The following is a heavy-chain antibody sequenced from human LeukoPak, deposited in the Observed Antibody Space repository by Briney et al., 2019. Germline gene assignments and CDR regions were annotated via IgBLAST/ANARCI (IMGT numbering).Heavy chain of an antibody. Sequence: KPSETLSLTCAVYGGSFSGYYWSWIRQPPGKGLEWIGEINHSGSTNYNPSLKSRVTISVDTSKNQFSLKLSSVTAADTAVYYCATGSNYGSGSYYPWGQGTLVTVSS. CDR1: GGSFSGYY. V-gene: IGHV4-34*01. CDR3: ATGSNYGSGSYYP. J-gene: IGHJ5*02. D-gene: IGHD3-10*01. CDR2: INHSGST.